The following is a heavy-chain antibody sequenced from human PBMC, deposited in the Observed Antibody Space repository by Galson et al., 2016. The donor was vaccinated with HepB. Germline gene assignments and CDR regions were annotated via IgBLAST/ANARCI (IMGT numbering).Heavy chain of an antibody. CDR1: GFTFSSYN. J-gene: IGHJ4*02. Sequence: SLRLSCAASGFTFSSYNMNWVRQAPGKGLEWISYISSSSRTINYADSVKGRLTISRDNAKNSLYLQMNSLRDEDTAVYYCARERATMKVRGPFDYWGQGTLVTVSS. D-gene: IGHD3-22*01. CDR3: ARERATMKVRGPFDY. CDR2: ISSSSRTI. V-gene: IGHV3-48*02.